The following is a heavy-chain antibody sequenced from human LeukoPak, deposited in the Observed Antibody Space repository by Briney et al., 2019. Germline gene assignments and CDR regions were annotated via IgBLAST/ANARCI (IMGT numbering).Heavy chain of an antibody. Sequence: PGRSLRLSCAASGFTFSSYAMHWVRQAPGKGLEWVAVISYDGSNKYYADSVKGRFTISRDNSKNTLYLQMNSLRAEDTAVYYCARDYGDPEGHAFDIWGQGTMVTVSS. CDR1: GFTFSSYA. CDR2: ISYDGSNK. D-gene: IGHD4-17*01. CDR3: ARDYGDPEGHAFDI. V-gene: IGHV3-30-3*01. J-gene: IGHJ3*02.